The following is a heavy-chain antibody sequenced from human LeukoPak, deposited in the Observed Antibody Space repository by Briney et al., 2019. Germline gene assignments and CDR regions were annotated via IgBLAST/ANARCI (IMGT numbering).Heavy chain of an antibody. D-gene: IGHD3-22*01. CDR2: IYYSGST. Sequence: SETLSLTCTVSGGSISSYYWSWIRQPPGKGLEWIGYIYYSGSTNYNPSLKSRVTISVDTSKNQFSLKLSSVTAADTAVYYCARARPLYDSSGYYFDYWGQGTLVTVSS. CDR1: GGSISSYY. V-gene: IGHV4-59*12. J-gene: IGHJ4*02. CDR3: ARARPLYDSSGYYFDY.